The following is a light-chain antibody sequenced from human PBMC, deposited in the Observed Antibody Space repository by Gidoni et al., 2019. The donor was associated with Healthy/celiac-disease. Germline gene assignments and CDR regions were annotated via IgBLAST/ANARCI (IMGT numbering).Light chain of an antibody. J-gene: IGLJ2*01. Sequence: SYEVTQQLSVSVARGQTARITCGGNNIGSKNEHWYQQKPGPAPVLVISRDSNRPAGIPARFSGSYSGNPATLTIRRSQAVHDSHYYCQVWDSSTVVFGGGPKLPVL. V-gene: IGLV3-9*01. CDR3: QVWDSSTVV. CDR2: RDS. CDR1: NIGSKN.